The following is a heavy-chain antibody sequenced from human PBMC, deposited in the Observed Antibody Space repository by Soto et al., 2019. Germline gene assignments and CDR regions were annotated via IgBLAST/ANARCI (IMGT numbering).Heavy chain of an antibody. CDR3: AKGQGWFGELIGAWFDP. CDR1: GFTFSSYA. V-gene: IGHV3-23*01. D-gene: IGHD3-10*01. Sequence: EVQLLESGGGLVQPGGSLRLSCAASGFTFSSYAMSWVRQAPGKGLEWVSAISGSGGSTYYAGSVKGRFTISRDNSKNTLYLQMNSLRAEDTAVYYCAKGQGWFGELIGAWFDPWGQGTLVTVSS. J-gene: IGHJ5*02. CDR2: ISGSGGST.